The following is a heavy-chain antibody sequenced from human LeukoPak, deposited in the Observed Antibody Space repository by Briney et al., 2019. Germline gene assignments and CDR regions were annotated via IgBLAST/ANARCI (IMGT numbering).Heavy chain of an antibody. J-gene: IGHJ6*03. CDR3: ARPRADYDILTGPNQYYYMDV. CDR1: GGSFSGYY. CDR2: INHSGST. D-gene: IGHD3-9*01. V-gene: IGHV4-34*01. Sequence: SETLSLTCAVYGGSFSGYYWSWIRQPPGKGLEWIGEINHSGSTNYNPSLKSRVTISVDTSKNQFSLKLSSVTAADTAVYYCARPRADYDILTGPNQYYYMDVWGKGTTVTVSS.